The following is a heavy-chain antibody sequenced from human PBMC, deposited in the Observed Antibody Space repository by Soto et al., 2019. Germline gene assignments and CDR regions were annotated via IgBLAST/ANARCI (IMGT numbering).Heavy chain of an antibody. CDR2: IYYSGST. V-gene: IGHV4-61*01. D-gene: IGHD4-17*01. Sequence: PSETLSLTCTVSGGSISSGSYYRSWIRQPPGKGLEWIGYIYYSGSTNYNPSLKSRVTISVDTSKNQFSLKLSSVTAADTAVYYCAKSTVTAYYYYYGMDVWGQGTTVTVSS. CDR3: AKSTVTAYYYYYGMDV. J-gene: IGHJ6*02. CDR1: GGSISSGSYY.